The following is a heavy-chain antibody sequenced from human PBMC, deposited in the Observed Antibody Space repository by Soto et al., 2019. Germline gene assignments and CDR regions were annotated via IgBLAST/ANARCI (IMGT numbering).Heavy chain of an antibody. CDR3: TTDRPLTDGGVTAT. V-gene: IGHV3-15*01. D-gene: IGHD3-16*01. J-gene: IGHJ3*01. Sequence: GGSLRLSCAASGVNFVHLWMTWVRQAPGKGLEWVGRIKSINHGGTTDYAAPVKGRVTISRDDSKNTLYLQLNSFKTEDTGVNYCTTDRPLTDGGVTATWGQGTMVTVSS. CDR1: GVNFVHLW. CDR2: IKSINHGGTT.